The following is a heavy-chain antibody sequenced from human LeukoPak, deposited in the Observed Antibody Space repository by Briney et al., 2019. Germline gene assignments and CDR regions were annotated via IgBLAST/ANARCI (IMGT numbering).Heavy chain of an antibody. J-gene: IGHJ3*02. D-gene: IGHD1-26*01. Sequence: GGSLRLSCATSGLTFTNAWMSWFRQAPGKGLEWAGRIKSKTDGGTSDYAAPVQGRFTISRDDSKNTLYLQMNSLKIEDTAVYYCATDPGEWEPIWGQGTMVTVSS. V-gene: IGHV3-15*01. CDR2: IKSKTDGGTS. CDR1: GLTFTNAW. CDR3: ATDPGEWEPI.